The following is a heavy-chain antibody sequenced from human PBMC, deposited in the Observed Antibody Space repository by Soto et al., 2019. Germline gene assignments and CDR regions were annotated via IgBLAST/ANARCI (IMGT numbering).Heavy chain of an antibody. CDR2: IIPFFGTA. CDR3: ARTAPMDAGDKYYYDF. Sequence: ASVKVSCKTSGGTFSTFGISWVRQAHGQGLEWMGGIIPFFGTAEYSQKFEDRITITADESTNTVYMDLRSLTSEDTAIYYCARTAPMDAGDKYYYDFWGQGALVTVSS. V-gene: IGHV1-69*13. J-gene: IGHJ4*02. CDR1: GGTFSTFG. D-gene: IGHD3-16*01.